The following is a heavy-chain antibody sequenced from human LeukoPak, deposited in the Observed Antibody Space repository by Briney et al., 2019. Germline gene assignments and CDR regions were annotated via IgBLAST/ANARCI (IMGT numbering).Heavy chain of an antibody. J-gene: IGHJ4*02. V-gene: IGHV4-39*01. D-gene: IGHD1-26*01. Sequence: SETLSLTCTVSGGSISSSSYYWGWIRQPPGKGLEWIGNIYYSRSTYYNESLESRVTISIDTSKNQFSLKLNSVTAADTAMYYCAKSGGYGLIDYWGQGTLVTVSS. CDR3: AKSGGYGLIDY. CDR1: GGSISSSSYY. CDR2: IYYSRST.